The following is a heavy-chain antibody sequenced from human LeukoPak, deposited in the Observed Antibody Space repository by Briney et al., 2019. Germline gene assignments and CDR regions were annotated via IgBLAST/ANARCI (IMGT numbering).Heavy chain of an antibody. J-gene: IGHJ3*02. V-gene: IGHV4-59*08. CDR3: AGGWVGATTGGI. CDR1: GGPISSYY. Sequence: PSETLSLTCTVSGGPISSYYWSWIRQPPGKGLEWIGYIYYSGSTNYNPSLKSRVTISVDTSKNQFSLKLSSVTAADTAVYYCAGGWVGATTGGIWGQGTMVTVSS. CDR2: IYYSGST. D-gene: IGHD1-26*01.